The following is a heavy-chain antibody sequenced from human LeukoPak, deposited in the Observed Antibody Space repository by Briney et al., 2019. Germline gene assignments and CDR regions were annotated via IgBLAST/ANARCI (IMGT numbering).Heavy chain of an antibody. CDR1: GSIFSDHY. J-gene: IGHJ4*02. CDR2: TRNKANSYTT. D-gene: IGHD6-13*01. V-gene: IGHV3-72*01. Sequence: GGSLRLSCAASGSIFSDHYMDWVRQAPGKGLEWVGRTRNKANSYTTEYAASVKGRFTISRDDSKNSLYLQMNSLKTEDTAVYYCARGRSSSWYYFDYWGQGTLVTVSS. CDR3: ARGRSSSWYYFDY.